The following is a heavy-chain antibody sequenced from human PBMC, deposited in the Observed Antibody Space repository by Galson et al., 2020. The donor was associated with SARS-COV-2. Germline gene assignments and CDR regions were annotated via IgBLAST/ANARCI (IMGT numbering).Heavy chain of an antibody. CDR1: GGSISSGGYY. CDR3: ARARITMIVVVWAFDI. CDR2: IYYSGST. J-gene: IGHJ3*02. D-gene: IGHD3-22*01. V-gene: IGHV4-31*03. Sequence: SETLSLTCTVSGGSISSGGYYWSWIRQHPGKGLEWIGYIYYSGSTYYNPSLKSRVTISVDTSKNQFSLKLSSVTAADTAVYYCARARITMIVVVWAFDIWGQGTMVTVSS.